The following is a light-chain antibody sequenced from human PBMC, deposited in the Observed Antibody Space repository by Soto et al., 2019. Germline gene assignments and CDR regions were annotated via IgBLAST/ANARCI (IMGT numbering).Light chain of an antibody. CDR1: QRVSSY. Sequence: EIVLTQSPATLSLSPGERATLSCRASQRVSSYLAWYQHKPGQAPRLLLYVASHRDTGIPARFSGSGYGKDCTLTVNSLEPEDVADYYFQQSSYWPRTFGQPTNWEIQ. CDR2: VAS. CDR3: QQSSYWPRT. V-gene: IGKV3-11*01. J-gene: IGKJ2*01.